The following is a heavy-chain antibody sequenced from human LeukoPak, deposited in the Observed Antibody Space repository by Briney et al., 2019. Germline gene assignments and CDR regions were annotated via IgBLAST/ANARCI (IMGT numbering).Heavy chain of an antibody. J-gene: IGHJ3*02. V-gene: IGHV3-7*01. CDR2: IKGDGSAK. CDR1: GFAFSDSW. Sequence: PGGSLRLACAASGFAFSDSWMTWNRQAPGKGLEWVAFIKGDGSAKKYVDSVKGRFTISRDNAKNSLFLQMNSRRAEDTAVYYCARDRGWIQHDIWGQGTMVTVSS. CDR3: ARDRGWIQHDI. D-gene: IGHD5-18*01.